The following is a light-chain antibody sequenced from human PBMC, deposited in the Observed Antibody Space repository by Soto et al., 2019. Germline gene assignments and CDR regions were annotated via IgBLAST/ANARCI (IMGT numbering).Light chain of an antibody. V-gene: IGLV2-14*01. CDR3: SSYTSSSTPYV. Sequence: QSALTQPACVSGSHGQSITISCTGTSSDVGGYNYVSWYQQHPGKAPKLMIYEVSNRPSGVSNRFSGSKSGNTASLTISGLQAEDEADYYCSSYTSSSTPYVFGTGTKLTVL. CDR2: EVS. J-gene: IGLJ1*01. CDR1: SSDVGGYNY.